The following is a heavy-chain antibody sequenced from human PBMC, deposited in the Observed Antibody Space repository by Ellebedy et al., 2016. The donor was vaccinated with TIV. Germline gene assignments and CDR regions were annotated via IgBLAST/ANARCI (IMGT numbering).Heavy chain of an antibody. J-gene: IGHJ3*02. CDR1: GDSVSSSRSA. V-gene: IGHV6-1*01. Sequence: SQTLSLTXXISGDSVSSSRSAWNWIRQSPSRGLEWLGRTYYMSKWYYDYAPSLQGRLTINADTSKNQVSLQMHSVTPDDTAVYYCAKVEDLAFDIWGQGTMVTVSS. D-gene: IGHD1-1*01. CDR2: TYYMSKWYY. CDR3: AKVEDLAFDI.